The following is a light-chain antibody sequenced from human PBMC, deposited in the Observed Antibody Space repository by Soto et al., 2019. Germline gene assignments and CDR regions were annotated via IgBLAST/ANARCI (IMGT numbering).Light chain of an antibody. V-gene: IGLV2-23*01. Sequence: QLVLTQPASVSGSPGQSITISCTGTNSDVGSYNLVSWYQQHPGKAPKLMIYEGVKRPSGASNRFSGSKSGNTASLTISGLQAEDEADYYCCSYAGSGTYVFGTGTKLTVL. CDR2: EGV. CDR1: NSDVGSYNL. J-gene: IGLJ1*01. CDR3: CSYAGSGTYV.